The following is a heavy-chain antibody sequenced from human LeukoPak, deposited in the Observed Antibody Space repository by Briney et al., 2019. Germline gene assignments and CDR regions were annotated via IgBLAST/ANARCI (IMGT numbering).Heavy chain of an antibody. V-gene: IGHV1-2*02. Sequence: ASVKVSCKASGYTFTGYYIHWVRQAPGQGLEWMGWINPNSGGTNYAQKFQGRVTMTRDTSISTAYMELSRLRSDDTAVYYCARVRPGQWLHWYFDLWGRGTLVTVSS. CDR1: GYTFTGYY. D-gene: IGHD6-19*01. CDR3: ARVRPGQWLHWYFDL. CDR2: INPNSGGT. J-gene: IGHJ2*01.